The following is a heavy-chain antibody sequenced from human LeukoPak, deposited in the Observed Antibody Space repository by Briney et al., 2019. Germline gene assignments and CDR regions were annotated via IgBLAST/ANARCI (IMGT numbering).Heavy chain of an antibody. D-gene: IGHD4-17*01. CDR1: GESFSGYY. Sequence: SETLSLTCAVYGESFSGYYWSWIRQPPGKGLDWIGEINHSGSTNYNPSLKSRVTISVDTSKNQFSLKLSSVTAADTAVYYCARRGTTVSSSDYWGQGTLVTVSS. J-gene: IGHJ4*02. V-gene: IGHV4-34*01. CDR3: ARRGTTVSSSDY. CDR2: INHSGST.